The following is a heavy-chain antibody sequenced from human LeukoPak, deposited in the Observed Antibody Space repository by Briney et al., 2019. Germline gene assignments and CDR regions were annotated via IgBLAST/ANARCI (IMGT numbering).Heavy chain of an antibody. CDR2: IWYDGSNK. CDR1: GFTFSSYG. J-gene: IGHJ3*02. V-gene: IGHV3-33*01. CDR3: ASLQAGRVDAFDI. Sequence: PGGSLRLSCAASGFTFSSYGMHWVRQAPGKGLEWVAVIWYDGSNKYYADSVKGRFTIPRDNSKNTLYLQMNSLRAEDTAVYYCASLQAGRVDAFDIWGQGTMVTVSS.